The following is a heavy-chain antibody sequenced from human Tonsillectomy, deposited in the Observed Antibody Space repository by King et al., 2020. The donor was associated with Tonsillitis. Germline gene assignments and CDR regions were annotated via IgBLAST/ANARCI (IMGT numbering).Heavy chain of an antibody. Sequence: VQLVESGGGVVQPGRSLRLSCVASGFTFSRFGMFWVRQAPGEGLEWVAVISYDGSSKYYADSVKGRITISRDNSKNTLYLQMNSLRVDDTALYYCAKGVSFSSGWSLDVWGQGTTVTVSS. D-gene: IGHD6-19*01. CDR1: GFTFSRFG. CDR3: AKGVSFSSGWSLDV. CDR2: ISYDGSSK. J-gene: IGHJ6*02. V-gene: IGHV3-30*18.